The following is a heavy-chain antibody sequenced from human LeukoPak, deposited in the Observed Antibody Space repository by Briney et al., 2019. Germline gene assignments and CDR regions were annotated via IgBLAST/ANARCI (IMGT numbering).Heavy chain of an antibody. J-gene: IGHJ4*02. CDR1: GASIDSHSHY. CDR2: MYHSGST. Sequence: SETLSLTCTVSGASIDSHSHYWGWIRQTPGRGLEWIGSMYHSGSTYYNPSLKSRVTISVDTSKNQFSLKLSSVTAADTAVYYCARHIRPTSWFGELLVFYFEYWGQGTPVTVSS. D-gene: IGHD3-10*01. V-gene: IGHV4-39*01. CDR3: ARHIRPTSWFGELLVFYFEY.